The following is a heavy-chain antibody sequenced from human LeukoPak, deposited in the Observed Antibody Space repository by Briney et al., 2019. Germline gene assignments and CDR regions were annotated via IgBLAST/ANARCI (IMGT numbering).Heavy chain of an antibody. J-gene: IGHJ3*02. V-gene: IGHV3-21*01. CDR2: ISSSSSYI. CDR1: GFTFSSYS. CDR3: ARDRGLYAFDI. Sequence: GGSLRLSCAASGFTFSSYSMNWVRQAPGKGLEWVSSISSSSSYIYYADSVKGRFTISRDNAKNSLYLQMNSLRAEDTAVYYCARDRGLYAFDIWGQGTMVTVSS.